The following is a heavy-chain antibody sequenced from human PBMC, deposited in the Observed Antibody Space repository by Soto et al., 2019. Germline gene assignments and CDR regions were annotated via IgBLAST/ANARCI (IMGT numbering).Heavy chain of an antibody. J-gene: IGHJ6*02. CDR3: ARDYVDTAMVVYYYDGMDV. V-gene: IGHV1-69*12. Sequence: QVQLVQSGAEVKKPGSSVKVSCKASGGTFSSYAISWVRQAPGQGLEWMGGIIPIFGTANYAQKFQGRVTITADETTSTAYTQLSSLRPEDTAVYYCARDYVDTAMVVYYYDGMDVWGQGTTVTVSS. D-gene: IGHD5-18*01. CDR2: IIPIFGTA. CDR1: GGTFSSYA.